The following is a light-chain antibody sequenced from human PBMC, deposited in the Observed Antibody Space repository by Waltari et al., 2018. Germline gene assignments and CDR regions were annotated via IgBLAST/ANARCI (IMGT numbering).Light chain of an antibody. CDR3: SSYRLGSTLEV. CDR2: DIN. V-gene: IGLV2-14*03. Sequence: QSALTQPASVSGSPGQSITISCTGTSTDVGGYNYVSWYQQHPGKAPKLLIFDINNRPSGISDRFAGSKSGNTDSLTISGLQAEDEADYYCSSYRLGSTLEVFGGGTKLTVL. CDR1: STDVGGYNY. J-gene: IGLJ2*01.